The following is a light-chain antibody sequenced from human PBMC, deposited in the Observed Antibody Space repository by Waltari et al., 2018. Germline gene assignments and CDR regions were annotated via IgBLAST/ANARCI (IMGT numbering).Light chain of an antibody. CDR3: MGALQTAT. CDR2: LGS. Sequence: EIVMTQSPLSLSVTPGEPASISCRSSQSLLHSSGNNYLDWYVQKPGQSPQVLIYLGSDRASVVPDRFSSSGSGTDFTLKISRVEAEDVGIYYCMGALQTATFGPGTRLDIK. J-gene: IGKJ5*01. V-gene: IGKV2-28*01. CDR1: QSLLHSSGNNY.